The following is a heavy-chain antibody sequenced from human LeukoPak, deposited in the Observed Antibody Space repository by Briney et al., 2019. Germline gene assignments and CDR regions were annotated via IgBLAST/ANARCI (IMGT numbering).Heavy chain of an antibody. D-gene: IGHD6-6*01. V-gene: IGHV1-69*13. CDR2: IIPVSGTT. Sequence: GASVKVSCKASGGTFSSYSFDWMRQAPGQGLEWLGGIIPVSGTTTYSQKFQGRVTITADESTSTAYMELSSLRSEDTAVYYCARGPLGSSLFDYWGQGTLVTVSS. CDR3: ARGPLGSSLFDY. CDR1: GGTFSSYS. J-gene: IGHJ4*02.